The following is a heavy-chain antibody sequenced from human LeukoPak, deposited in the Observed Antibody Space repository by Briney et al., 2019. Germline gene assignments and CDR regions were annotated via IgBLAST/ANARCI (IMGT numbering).Heavy chain of an antibody. CDR1: GYSFTSYW. CDR3: ARLPTTVVTRHFDY. CDR2: IYPGDSDT. J-gene: IGHJ4*02. D-gene: IGHD4-23*01. Sequence: HGESLKISCKGSGYSFTSYWIGWVRQMPGKGLEWMGIIYPGDSDTRYSPSFQGQVTISADKSVSTAYLQWSSLRASDTAMYFCARLPTTVVTRHFDYWGQGTLVTVSS. V-gene: IGHV5-51*01.